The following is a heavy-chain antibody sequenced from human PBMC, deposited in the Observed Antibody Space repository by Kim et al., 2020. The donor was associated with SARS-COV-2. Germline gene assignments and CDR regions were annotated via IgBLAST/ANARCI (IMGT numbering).Heavy chain of an antibody. D-gene: IGHD3-16*01. CDR3: ATKFGHGAYPLHY. J-gene: IGHJ4*02. V-gene: IGHV1-8*01. Sequence: YEPEFQGRVSMTRETSISTAYMELTSLRSEDTAIYYCATKFGHGAYPLHYWGQGTLVTVSS.